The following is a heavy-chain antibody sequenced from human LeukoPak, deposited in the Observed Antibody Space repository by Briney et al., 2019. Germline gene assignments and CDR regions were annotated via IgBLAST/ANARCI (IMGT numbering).Heavy chain of an antibody. CDR1: GFNFRYFW. CDR2: INDDGRET. D-gene: IGHD6-13*01. CDR3: AKGYIIAGRQWYLDL. J-gene: IGHJ2*01. V-gene: IGHV3-7*01. Sequence: PGGSLRLSCLGSGFNFRYFWMSWVRQAPGKGLEWVANINDDGRETYYADSVKGRFIISRDNAKDSLYLQMNSLRAEDAAVYYCAKGYIIAGRQWYLDLWGRGTLVGVSS.